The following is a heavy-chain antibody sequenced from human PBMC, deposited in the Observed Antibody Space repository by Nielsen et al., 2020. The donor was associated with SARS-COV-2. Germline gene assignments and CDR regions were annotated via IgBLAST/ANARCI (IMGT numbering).Heavy chain of an antibody. V-gene: IGHV4-61*08. CDR3: ARAPITMIVVVNAFDI. J-gene: IGHJ3*02. Sequence: SETLSLTCAVSDGSISSGGYSWSWIRQHPGKGLEWIGYIYYSGSTNYNPSLKSRVTISVDTSKNQFSLKLSSVTAADTAVYYCARAPITMIVVVNAFDIWGQGTMVTVSS. CDR1: DGSISSGGYS. D-gene: IGHD3-22*01. CDR2: IYYSGST.